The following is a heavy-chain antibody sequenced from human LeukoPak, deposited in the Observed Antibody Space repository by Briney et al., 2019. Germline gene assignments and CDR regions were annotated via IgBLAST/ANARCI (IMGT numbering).Heavy chain of an antibody. CDR3: ARVYSGYDLPGSLANYYFDY. CDR2: FYSGGST. D-gene: IGHD5-12*01. V-gene: IGHV4-4*07. Sequence: PSETLSLTCAVSGVSIKYYYWSWIRQPAGKGLEWIGRFYSGGSTDYNPSLKSRVTMSVDTSKNQFSLRLSSVTAADTAVYYCARVYSGYDLPGSLANYYFDYWGQGTLVTVSS. J-gene: IGHJ4*02. CDR1: GVSIKYYY.